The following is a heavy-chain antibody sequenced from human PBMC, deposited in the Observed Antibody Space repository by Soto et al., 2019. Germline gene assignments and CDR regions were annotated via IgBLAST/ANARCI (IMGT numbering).Heavy chain of an antibody. D-gene: IGHD3-3*01. CDR2: ISSSSSTI. J-gene: IGHJ6*02. V-gene: IGHV3-48*02. CDR3: ARGLEDFWSGYYKHYYYGMDI. CDR1: GFTFSSYS. Sequence: GGSLRLSCAASGFTFSSYSMNWVRQAPGKGLEWVSYISSSSSTIYYADSVKGRFTISRDNAKNSLYLQMNSLRDEDTAVYYCARGLEDFWSGYYKHYYYGMDIWGQGTTVTVSS.